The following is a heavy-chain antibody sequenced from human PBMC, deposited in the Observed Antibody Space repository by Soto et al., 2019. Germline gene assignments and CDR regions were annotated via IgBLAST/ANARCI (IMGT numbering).Heavy chain of an antibody. J-gene: IGHJ4*02. CDR3: AREAPPEDY. CDR2: ISAYNGNT. CDR1: GYTFTSYA. V-gene: IGHV1-18*01. Sequence: QVQLVQSGXEVKKXGXXVKVSCKASGYTFTSYAISWVRXAPGQGLEWMGWISAYNGNTNYAQKLQGRVTMTTDTSTSTAYMELRSLRSDDTAVYFCAREAPPEDYWGQGTLVTVSS.